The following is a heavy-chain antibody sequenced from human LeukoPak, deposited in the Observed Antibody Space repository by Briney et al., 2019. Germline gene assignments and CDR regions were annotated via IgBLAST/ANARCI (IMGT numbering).Heavy chain of an antibody. CDR2: IYYSGST. D-gene: IGHD3-16*02. CDR3: ARVIYDYVWGSYRTNWFDP. J-gene: IGHJ5*02. Sequence: SETLSLTCTVSGGSISSSSYYWGWIRQPPGKGLEWIGSIYYSGSTYYNPSLKSRVTISVDTSKNQFSLKLSSVTAADTAVYYCARVIYDYVWGSYRTNWFDPWGQGTLVTVSS. CDR1: GGSISSSSYY. V-gene: IGHV4-39*07.